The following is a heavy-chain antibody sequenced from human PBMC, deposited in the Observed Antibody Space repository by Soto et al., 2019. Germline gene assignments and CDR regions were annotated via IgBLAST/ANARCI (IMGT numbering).Heavy chain of an antibody. D-gene: IGHD3-22*01. Sequence: EVPLVESGGGLVKPGGSLRLSCAASGFTFSSYSMNWVRQAPGKGLEWVSSISSSSSYIYYADSVKGRFTISRDNAKNSLYLQMNSLRAEDTAVYYCARGVYYYDSSGYYGYWGQGTLVTVSS. CDR3: ARGVYYYDSSGYYGY. J-gene: IGHJ4*02. CDR1: GFTFSSYS. V-gene: IGHV3-21*01. CDR2: ISSSSSYI.